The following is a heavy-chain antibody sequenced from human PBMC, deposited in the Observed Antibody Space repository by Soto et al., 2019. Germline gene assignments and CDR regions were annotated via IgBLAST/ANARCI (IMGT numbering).Heavy chain of an antibody. CDR2: IYYSGST. CDR1: GGSISSSSYY. CDR3: ARLSVAGTRGFDY. Sequence: SETLSLTCTVSGGSISSSSYYWGWIRQPPGKGLEWIGSIYYSGSTYYNPSLKSRVTISVDTSKNQFSLKLSSVTAADTAVYYCARLSVAGTRGFDYWGQGTLVTVSS. V-gene: IGHV4-39*01. D-gene: IGHD6-19*01. J-gene: IGHJ4*02.